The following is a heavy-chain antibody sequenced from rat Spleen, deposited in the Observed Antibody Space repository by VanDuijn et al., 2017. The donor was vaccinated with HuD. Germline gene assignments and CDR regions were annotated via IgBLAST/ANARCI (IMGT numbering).Heavy chain of an antibody. Sequence: EVQLVESGGGLVQPGRSLKLSCAASGFTFSDYAMAWVRQAPKKGLEWVATIIYDGSSTYYRDSVKGRFTISRDNAKSTLYLQMDSLRSEDTATYYCASEDRGYNSFAYWGQGTLVTVSS. CDR1: GFTFSDYA. CDR3: ASEDRGYNSFAY. V-gene: IGHV5-17*01. CDR2: IIYDGSST. J-gene: IGHJ3*01. D-gene: IGHD1-4*01.